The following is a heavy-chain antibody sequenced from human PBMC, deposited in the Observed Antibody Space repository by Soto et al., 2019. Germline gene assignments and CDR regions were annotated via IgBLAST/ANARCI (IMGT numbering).Heavy chain of an antibody. CDR2: INQDGSEK. CDR3: ARDPAFGALDY. J-gene: IGHJ4*02. D-gene: IGHD3-10*01. V-gene: IGHV3-7*01. Sequence: EVRLVESGGGLVQPGGSLRLSCAASGFIFSTSWMSWVRQAPGKGLEWVAQINQDGSEKDYVDSLKGRFSISRDNAKNSLYLQMDSVRAEDTAMYYCARDPAFGALDYWGQGTLVTVST. CDR1: GFIFSTSW.